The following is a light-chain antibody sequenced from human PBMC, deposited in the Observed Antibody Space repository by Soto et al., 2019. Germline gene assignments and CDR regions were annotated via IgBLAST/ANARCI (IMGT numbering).Light chain of an antibody. V-gene: IGKV3-20*01. CDR3: QQYGSSPPWT. CDR1: QSVSSNY. CDR2: GAS. J-gene: IGKJ1*01. Sequence: EIVLTQSPGTLSLSPVERATLSCMASQSVSSNYLAWYQQKPGQAPRLLIYGASSRATGIPDRFSGSGSGTDFTLTISRLEPEDFAVYYCQQYGSSPPWTFGQGTKVDIK.